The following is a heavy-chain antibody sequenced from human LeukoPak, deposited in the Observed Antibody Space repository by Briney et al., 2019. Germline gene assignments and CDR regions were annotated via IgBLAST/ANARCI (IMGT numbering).Heavy chain of an antibody. Sequence: SETLSLTCAVYGGSFSGYYWSWIRQPPGKGLEWIGEINHSGSTNYNPSLKSRVTISVDTSKNQFSLKLSSVTAADTAVYYCASLKTPGLFDYWGQGILVPVSS. J-gene: IGHJ4*02. D-gene: IGHD1-14*01. CDR1: GGSFSGYY. V-gene: IGHV4-34*01. CDR2: INHSGST. CDR3: ASLKTPGLFDY.